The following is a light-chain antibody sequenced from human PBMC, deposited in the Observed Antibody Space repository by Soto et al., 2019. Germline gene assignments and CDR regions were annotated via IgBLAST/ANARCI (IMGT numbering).Light chain of an antibody. V-gene: IGKV1-12*01. Sequence: DIQMTQSPSSVSASVGDRVTIACRASHNINSWLAWYQQKPGRAPRFLIYAASSLQSGVPSRFSGSGSGTEFTLTITNLQPEDFATYFCLQANSFPFTFGPGTRVDIK. CDR2: AAS. CDR3: LQANSFPFT. CDR1: HNINSW. J-gene: IGKJ3*01.